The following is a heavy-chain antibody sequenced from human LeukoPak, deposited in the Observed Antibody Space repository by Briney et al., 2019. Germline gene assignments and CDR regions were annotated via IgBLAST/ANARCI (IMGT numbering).Heavy chain of an antibody. CDR2: IYHSGST. CDR1: GYSISSGYY. Sequence: SETLSLTCTVSGYSISSGYYWGWIRQPPGKGLEWIGSIYHSGSTYYNPSLKSRVTISVVTSKNQFSLKLSSVTAADTAVYYCARGTVAGQFGSWGQGTLVTVSS. D-gene: IGHD6-19*01. CDR3: ARGTVAGQFGS. V-gene: IGHV4-38-2*02. J-gene: IGHJ4*02.